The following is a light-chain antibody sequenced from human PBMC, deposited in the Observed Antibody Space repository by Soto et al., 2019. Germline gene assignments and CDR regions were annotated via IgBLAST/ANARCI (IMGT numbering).Light chain of an antibody. CDR3: YSYVGSIS. CDR2: GVT. J-gene: IGLJ2*01. CDR1: SSDVGSHNF. V-gene: IGLV2-23*02. Sequence: QSALTQPASVSGSPGQSITISCTGTSSDVGSHNFVSWYQQHPGKAPELIIYGVTNRPLGVSHRFSGSKSGNTASLTISGVQAEDEADYYCYSYVGSISFGGGTQLTVL.